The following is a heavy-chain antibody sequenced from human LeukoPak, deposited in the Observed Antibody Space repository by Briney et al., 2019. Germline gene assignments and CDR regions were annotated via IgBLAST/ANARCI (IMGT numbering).Heavy chain of an antibody. Sequence: GGSLRLSCTASGFTFGDYGMSWVRQAPGKGLEWVSTITFNGGNTYYAESVKGRFTISRDNSKSTVDLQMNSLRVEDTAVYYCANSQIKWGQGTLVTVSS. CDR2: ITFNGGNT. CDR1: GFTFGDYG. J-gene: IGHJ4*02. D-gene: IGHD5-24*01. V-gene: IGHV3-23*01. CDR3: ANSQIK.